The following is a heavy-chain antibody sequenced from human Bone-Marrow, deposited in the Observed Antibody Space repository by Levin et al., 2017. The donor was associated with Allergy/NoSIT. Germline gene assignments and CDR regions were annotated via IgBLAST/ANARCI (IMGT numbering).Heavy chain of an antibody. Sequence: GESLKISCAASGFTFGDSYISWIRQAPGKGLEWIAYSSGFSGYTNYADSVKGRFTVSRDNANNSFYLQMNSLRVEDTAVYYCATDEEFDYWGQGTLVTVSS. J-gene: IGHJ4*02. V-gene: IGHV3-11*05. CDR3: ATDEEFDY. CDR2: SSGFSGYT. CDR1: GFTFGDSY.